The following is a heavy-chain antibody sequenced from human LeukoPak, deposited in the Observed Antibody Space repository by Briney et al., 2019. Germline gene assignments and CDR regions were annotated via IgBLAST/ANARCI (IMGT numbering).Heavy chain of an antibody. CDR3: TSSGSRWDYFDY. Sequence: GGSLRLSCAASGFTFNKAWMIWVRQAPGKGLEWAARIKTKPEGGTTDYAAPVKGRFTISRDDSKDTLYLQMNSLKTEDTAVYYCTSSGSRWDYFDYWGQGTLATVSS. D-gene: IGHD4-23*01. CDR2: IKTKPEGGTT. CDR1: GFTFNKAW. V-gene: IGHV3-15*05. J-gene: IGHJ4*02.